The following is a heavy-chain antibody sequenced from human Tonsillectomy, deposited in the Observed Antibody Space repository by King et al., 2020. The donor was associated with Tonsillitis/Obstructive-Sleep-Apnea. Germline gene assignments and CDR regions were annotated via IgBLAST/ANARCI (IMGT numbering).Heavy chain of an antibody. CDR1: GFSFSTYA. V-gene: IGHV3-30*18. J-gene: IGHJ3*02. CDR3: AKETGRMGGFAI. D-gene: IGHD3-16*01. CDR2: ISSDGNRK. Sequence: QLVQSGGGVVQPGRSLRLSCAASGFSFSTYAMHWVRQAPGKGPEWLAVISSDGNRKYYADSMKGRFTISRDNSKNTLYLQLSSLGTEDTAVYSCAKETGRMGGFAIWGQEKMVTVSS.